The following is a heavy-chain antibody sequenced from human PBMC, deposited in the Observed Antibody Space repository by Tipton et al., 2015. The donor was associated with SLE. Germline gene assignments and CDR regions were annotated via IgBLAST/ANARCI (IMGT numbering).Heavy chain of an antibody. D-gene: IGHD3-9*01. CDR1: GFTFSTFW. CDR3: ARGGRGFDY. Sequence: SLRLSCAASGFTFSTFWMSWVRQAPGKGLEWVANIKQDGSEKYYVDSVKGRFTISRDNAKNSLFLQMNNLRVEDTAVYYCARGGRGFDYWGRGTLVTVSS. CDR2: IKQDGSEK. V-gene: IGHV3-7*01. J-gene: IGHJ2*01.